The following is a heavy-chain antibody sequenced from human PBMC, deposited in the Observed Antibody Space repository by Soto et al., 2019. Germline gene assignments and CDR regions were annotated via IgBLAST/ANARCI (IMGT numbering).Heavy chain of an antibody. Sequence: QVELVESGGGVVQPGRSLRLSCEASGFTFSSYGMHWVRQAPGKGLEWVAAISHDGTDRYYANSVKGRFTISRDNSKNTLYLQMNSLRSEDTAIYYYPKGTAVAYQWFDPWGQGTLVTVSS. D-gene: IGHD6-19*01. CDR3: PKGTAVAYQWFDP. CDR2: ISHDGTDR. J-gene: IGHJ5*02. CDR1: GFTFSSYG. V-gene: IGHV3-30*18.